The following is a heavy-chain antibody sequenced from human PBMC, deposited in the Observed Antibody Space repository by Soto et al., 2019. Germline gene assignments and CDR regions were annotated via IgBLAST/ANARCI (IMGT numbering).Heavy chain of an antibody. D-gene: IGHD4-17*01. V-gene: IGHV3-33*01. CDR1: GFTFSSYG. CDR2: IWYDGSNK. J-gene: IGHJ4*02. Sequence: GGSLRLSCAASGFTFSSYGMHWVRQAPGKGLEWVAVIWYDGSNKYYADSVKGRFTISRDNSKNTLYLQMNSLRAEDTAVYYCARSRLRWVSARNYYFDYWGQGTLVTVSS. CDR3: ARSRLRWVSARNYYFDY.